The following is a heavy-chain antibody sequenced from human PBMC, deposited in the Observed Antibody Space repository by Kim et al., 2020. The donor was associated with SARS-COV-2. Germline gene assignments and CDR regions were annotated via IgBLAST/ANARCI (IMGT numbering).Heavy chain of an antibody. CDR1: GYTFTSYA. CDR3: ARRVQLPLGDAFDI. CDR2: TNAGNGNT. V-gene: IGHV1-3*01. D-gene: IGHD2-2*01. Sequence: ASVKVSCKASGYTFTSYAMHWVRQAPGQRLEWMGWTNAGNGNTKYSQKFQGRVTITRDTSASTAYMELSSLRSEDTAVYYCARRVQLPLGDAFDIWGQGTMVAVSS. J-gene: IGHJ3*02.